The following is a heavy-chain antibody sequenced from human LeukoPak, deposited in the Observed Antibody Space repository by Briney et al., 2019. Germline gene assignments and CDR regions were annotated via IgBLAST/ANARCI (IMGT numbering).Heavy chain of an antibody. D-gene: IGHD3-10*01. CDR2: IRYDGSNK. J-gene: IGHJ4*02. V-gene: IGHV3-30*02. CDR1: GFTFSTYW. CDR3: ARAKLGSGSYYIN. Sequence: GGSLRLSCAASGFTFSTYWMSWVRQAPGKGLEWVAFIRYDGSNKYYADSVKGRFTISRDNSKNTLYLQMNSLRAEDTAVYYCARAKLGSGSYYINWGQGTLVTVSS.